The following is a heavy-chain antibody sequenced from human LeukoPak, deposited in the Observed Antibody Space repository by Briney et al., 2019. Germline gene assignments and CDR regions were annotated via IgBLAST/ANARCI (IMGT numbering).Heavy chain of an antibody. CDR1: GYTFTGYY. CDR3: VRAMAPLDTFNYQYAMDV. D-gene: IGHD5-24*01. Sequence: GASVKVSCKASGYTFTGYYMHWVRQAPGQGLERMGWINPNSGGTNYAQKFQGRVTMTRDTSISTAYMDLSRLRSDDTAVYYCVRAMAPLDTFNYQYAMDVWGQGTMVTVSS. V-gene: IGHV1-2*02. CDR2: INPNSGGT. J-gene: IGHJ6*02.